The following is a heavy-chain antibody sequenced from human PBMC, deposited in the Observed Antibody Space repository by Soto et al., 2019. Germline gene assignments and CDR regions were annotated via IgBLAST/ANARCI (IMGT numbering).Heavy chain of an antibody. V-gene: IGHV4-30-2*01. CDR3: ARGSSSYYDYGMDV. CDR1: GDSISRGGYS. J-gene: IGHJ6*02. CDR2: IYDSGST. Sequence: SETLSLTCAVSGDSISRGGYSWTWIRQPPGKALEWIGNIYDSGSTSYNPSLKSRVTMSVARSKNQFSLRLTSVTAADTAVYFCARGSSSYYDYGMDVWGQGTTVTVSS. D-gene: IGHD6-6*01.